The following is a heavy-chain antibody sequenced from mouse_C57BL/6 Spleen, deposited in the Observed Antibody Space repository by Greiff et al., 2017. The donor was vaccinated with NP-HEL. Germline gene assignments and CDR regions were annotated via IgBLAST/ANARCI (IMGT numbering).Heavy chain of an antibody. CDR1: GYTFTSYG. Sequence: VKLMESGAELARPGASVKLSCKASGYTFTSYGISWVKQRTGQGLEWIGEIYPRSGNTYYNEKFKGKATLTADKSSSTAYMELRSLTSEDSAVYFCAREATVVATEWYFDVWGTGTTVTVSS. CDR2: IYPRSGNT. J-gene: IGHJ1*03. D-gene: IGHD1-1*01. V-gene: IGHV1-81*01. CDR3: AREATVVATEWYFDV.